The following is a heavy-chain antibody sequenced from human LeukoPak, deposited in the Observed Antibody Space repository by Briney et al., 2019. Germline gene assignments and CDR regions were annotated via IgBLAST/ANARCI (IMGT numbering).Heavy chain of an antibody. Sequence: SETLSLTCTVSGGSISTYYWSWIRQPPGKGLEWIGYIYYSGTTTYNPSLKSRVIISVDTSKNQFSLNLSSVTAADTAVYYCARDLRWGYDYWGQGTLVTVSS. CDR3: ARDLRWGYDY. V-gene: IGHV4-59*01. D-gene: IGHD3-3*01. J-gene: IGHJ4*02. CDR1: GGSISTYY. CDR2: IYYSGTT.